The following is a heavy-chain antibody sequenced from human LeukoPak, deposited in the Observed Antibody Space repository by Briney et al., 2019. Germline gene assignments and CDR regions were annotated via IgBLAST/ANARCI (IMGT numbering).Heavy chain of an antibody. D-gene: IGHD3-3*01. Sequence: GGSLRLSCAASGFTFSSYAMSWVRQAPGKGLEWVSAISGSGSSTYYADSVKGRFTISRDNSKNTLYLRMNSLRAEDTAVYYCAKGLEWLYEGHFDYWGQGTLVTVSS. CDR2: ISGSGSST. CDR3: AKGLEWLYEGHFDY. CDR1: GFTFSSYA. V-gene: IGHV3-23*01. J-gene: IGHJ4*02.